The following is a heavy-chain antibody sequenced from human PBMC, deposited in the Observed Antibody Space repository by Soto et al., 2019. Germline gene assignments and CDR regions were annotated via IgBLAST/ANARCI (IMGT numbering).Heavy chain of an antibody. J-gene: IGHJ4*02. V-gene: IGHV3-33*01. Sequence: GGSLRLSCAASGFTFGTYAMHWVRQAPGKGLEWVAVIYYDGINRYYGDAVKGRFTISRDNSKSTLYLQMSSLRAEDTAVYYCARAFCTNGVCYYFFDYWGQGTLVTVSS. CDR1: GFTFGTYA. CDR2: IYYDGINR. D-gene: IGHD2-8*01. CDR3: ARAFCTNGVCYYFFDY.